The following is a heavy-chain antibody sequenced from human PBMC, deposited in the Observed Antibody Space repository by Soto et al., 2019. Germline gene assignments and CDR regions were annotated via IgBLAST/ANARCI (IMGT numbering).Heavy chain of an antibody. CDR2: FDPEDGET. Sequence: ASVKVSCKVSGYTLTELSMHWVRQAPGKGLEWMGGFDPEDGETIYAQKLQGRVTMTEDTSTDTAYMELSSLRSEDTAVYYCATGAHIGAKPPKGNWFDPWGQGTLVTVSS. CDR3: ATGAHIGAKPPKGNWFDP. J-gene: IGHJ5*02. CDR1: GYTLTELS. V-gene: IGHV1-24*01.